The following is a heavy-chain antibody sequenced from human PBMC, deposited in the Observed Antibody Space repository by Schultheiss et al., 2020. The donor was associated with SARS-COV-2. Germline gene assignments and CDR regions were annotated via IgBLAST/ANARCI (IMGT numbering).Heavy chain of an antibody. Sequence: GGSLRLSCAASGFTFSSYAMSWVRQAPGKGLEWVAVISYDGSNKYYADSVKGRFTISRDNSNNTLSLQMNSLRADDTAVYFCARELQRPSSSSLYYGMDVWGQGTTVTVAS. D-gene: IGHD6-6*01. V-gene: IGHV3-30*04. CDR1: GFTFSSYA. CDR2: ISYDGSNK. CDR3: ARELQRPSSSSLYYGMDV. J-gene: IGHJ6*02.